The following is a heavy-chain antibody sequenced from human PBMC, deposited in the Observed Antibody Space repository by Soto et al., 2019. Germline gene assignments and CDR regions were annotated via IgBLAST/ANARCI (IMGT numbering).Heavy chain of an antibody. CDR2: IYHSGST. V-gene: IGHV4-30-2*01. Sequence: QLQLQESGSGLVKPSQTLSLTCAVSGGSISSGGYSWSWIRQPPGKGLEWIGYIYHSGSTYYNPTLKSRVTISVDRSKNQFSLKLSSVTAADTAVYYCASLYGGTDRVDYWGQGTLVTVSS. D-gene: IGHD4-17*01. CDR3: ASLYGGTDRVDY. J-gene: IGHJ4*02. CDR1: GGSISSGGYS.